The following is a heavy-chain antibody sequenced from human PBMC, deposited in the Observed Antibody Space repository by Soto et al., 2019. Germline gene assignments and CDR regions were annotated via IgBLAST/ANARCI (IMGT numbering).Heavy chain of an antibody. CDR3: AKRAGIAVTGAEYFDL. V-gene: IGHV3-30*18. CDR1: GFTFSSYG. Sequence: QVQLVESGGGVVQPGRSLRLSCAASGFTFSSYGMHWVRQAPGKGLEWVAVISYGGSNKDYADSVKGRFTISRDNSKNALYLQMTSLRAEDTAVYYCAKRAGIAVTGAEYFDLWGRGALVTVSS. J-gene: IGHJ2*01. CDR2: ISYGGSNK. D-gene: IGHD6-19*01.